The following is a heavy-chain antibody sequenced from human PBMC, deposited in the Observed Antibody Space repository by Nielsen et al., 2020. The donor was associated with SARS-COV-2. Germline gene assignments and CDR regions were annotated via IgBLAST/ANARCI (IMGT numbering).Heavy chain of an antibody. CDR2: IKPDGSEK. D-gene: IGHD3-9*01. J-gene: IGHJ4*02. V-gene: IGHV3-7*01. CDR3: ARAFDWCIDY. Sequence: GESLKISCAASGFTFSSLWMSWVRQVPGKGLEWVADIKPDGSEKVYVDSVKGRFTISRHNSKNTLFLQMNSLRAEDTAVYYCARAFDWCIDYWGQGTLVTVSA. CDR1: GFTFSSLW.